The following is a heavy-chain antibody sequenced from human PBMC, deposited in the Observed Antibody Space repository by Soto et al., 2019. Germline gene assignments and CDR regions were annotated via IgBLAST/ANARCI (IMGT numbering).Heavy chain of an antibody. CDR3: ARDRMVRGANYILGY. D-gene: IGHD3-10*01. V-gene: IGHV3-30-3*01. CDR2: ISYDGSNK. Sequence: QVQLVESGGGVVQPGRSLRLSCAASGFTFSSYAMHWVRQAPGKGLEWVAFISYDGSNKYYADSVKGRFTISRDNSKNTLYLQMNSLRAEDTAVYYCARDRMVRGANYILGYWGQGTLVTVSS. J-gene: IGHJ4*02. CDR1: GFTFSSYA.